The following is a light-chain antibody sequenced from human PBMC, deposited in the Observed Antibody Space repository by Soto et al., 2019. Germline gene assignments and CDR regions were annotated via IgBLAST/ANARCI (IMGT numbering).Light chain of an antibody. Sequence: QSALTQPASVSWSPGQSITISCTGTSSDFGTYNYVSWYQQHSGKAPKLMIYEVSNRPSGVSNRLSGSKSGNTASLTISGFQAEDEADYYCSAYTSSLTLYVFGSGTKLTVL. CDR1: SSDFGTYNY. J-gene: IGLJ1*01. CDR3: SAYTSSLTLYV. V-gene: IGLV2-14*01. CDR2: EVS.